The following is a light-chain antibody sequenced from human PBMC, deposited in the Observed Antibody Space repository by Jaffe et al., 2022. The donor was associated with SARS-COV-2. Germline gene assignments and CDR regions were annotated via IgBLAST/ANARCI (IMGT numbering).Light chain of an antibody. CDR3: SSYTSTNTHVA. J-gene: IGLJ2*01. Sequence: QSVLTQPASVSGSPGQSITISCSGTSTDVGYYKYVSWYQQHPGKAPKLMIYEVSNRPPGVPDRFSGSKSGDTASLIISGLQAEDEGDYHCSSYTSTNTHVAFGGGTKLTVL. CDR1: STDVGYYKY. V-gene: IGLV2-14*01. CDR2: EVS.